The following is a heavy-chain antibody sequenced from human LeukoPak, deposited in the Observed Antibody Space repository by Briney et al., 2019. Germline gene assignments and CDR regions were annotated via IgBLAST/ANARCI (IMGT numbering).Heavy chain of an antibody. CDR2: IIPIFGTA. V-gene: IGHV1-69*13. CDR1: GGTFSSYA. Sequence: VASVKVSCKASGGTFSSYAISWVRQAPGQGLEWMGGIIPIFGTANYAQKFQGRVTITADESTSTAYMELSSLRSEDTAVYYCARNAKFPAPLDYWGQGTLVTVSS. J-gene: IGHJ4*02. D-gene: IGHD1-14*01. CDR3: ARNAKFPAPLDY.